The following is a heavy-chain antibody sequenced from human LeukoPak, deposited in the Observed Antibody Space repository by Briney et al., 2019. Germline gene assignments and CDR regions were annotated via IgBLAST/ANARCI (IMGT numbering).Heavy chain of an antibody. CDR3: ALGSIALGEFGY. D-gene: IGHD6-6*01. J-gene: IGHJ4*02. Sequence: TGGSLRLSCAASGFTFDDYAMHWVRQAPGKGLEWVSGISWNSGSIGYADSVKGRSTISRDNAKNSLYLQMNSLRAEDTALYYCALGSIALGEFGYWGQGTLVTVSS. V-gene: IGHV3-9*01. CDR2: ISWNSGSI. CDR1: GFTFDDYA.